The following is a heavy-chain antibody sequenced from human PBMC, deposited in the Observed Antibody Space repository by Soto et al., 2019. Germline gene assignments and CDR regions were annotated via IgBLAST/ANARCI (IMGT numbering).Heavy chain of an antibody. CDR1: GYSFTNYW. D-gene: IGHD4-17*01. J-gene: IGHJ5*02. Sequence: GESLKISCKGSGYSFTNYWIAWMRQMPGEGLEYMGVIYPSDSTARYSPSFQGQVTFSVDKSISTAYLQWNSLKASDTAMYYCARHGFYGDYSSNYFDPWGQGTLVTVSS. CDR3: ARHGFYGDYSSNYFDP. V-gene: IGHV5-51*01. CDR2: IYPSDSTA.